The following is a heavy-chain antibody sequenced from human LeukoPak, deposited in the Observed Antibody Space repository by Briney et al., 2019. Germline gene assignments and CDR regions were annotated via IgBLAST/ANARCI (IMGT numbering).Heavy chain of an antibody. CDR1: GFTFSSYD. D-gene: IGHD3-22*01. V-gene: IGHV3-21*05. CDR3: ARDPSASSGSPPRYYFNL. CDR2: ISCSSSYT. J-gene: IGHJ2*01. Sequence: GGSLRLSCAASGFTFSSYDMNWVRQAPGKGLEWVSYISCSSSYTNYAESVKGRFTISRDNAKNSLYLQVNSLRAEDTAVYYCARDPSASSGSPPRYYFNLWGRGTLVTVSS.